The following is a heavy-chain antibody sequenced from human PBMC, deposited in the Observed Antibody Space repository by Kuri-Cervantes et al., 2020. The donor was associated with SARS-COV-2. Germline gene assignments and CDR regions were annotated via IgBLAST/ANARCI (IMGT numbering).Heavy chain of an antibody. Sequence: ETLSLTCAASGFTFSGHWIHWVRPAPGKGLVWVSRINPDGSYTNNADSVKGRFTLSRDNAKNMLFLQMNSLRAEDTAVYYCARDGVVAATRSHLDYWGQGTLVTVSS. CDR3: ARDGVVAATRSHLDY. CDR2: INPDGSYT. J-gene: IGHJ4*02. D-gene: IGHD2-15*01. CDR1: GFTFSGHW. V-gene: IGHV3-74*01.